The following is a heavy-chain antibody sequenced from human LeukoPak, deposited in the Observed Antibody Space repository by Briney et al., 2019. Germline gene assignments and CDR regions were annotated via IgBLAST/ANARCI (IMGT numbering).Heavy chain of an antibody. Sequence: GGSLRLSCAAFGFTFSSYAMHWVRQAPGKGLEWVSSMSNSGSYIYYAESVQGRFTISRDNAKNSLFLQMNSLRDEDTAVYYCARDRDNGMDVWGKGTTVTVSS. CDR1: GFTFSSYA. J-gene: IGHJ6*04. CDR3: ARDRDNGMDV. CDR2: MSNSGSYI. D-gene: IGHD2-15*01. V-gene: IGHV3-21*01.